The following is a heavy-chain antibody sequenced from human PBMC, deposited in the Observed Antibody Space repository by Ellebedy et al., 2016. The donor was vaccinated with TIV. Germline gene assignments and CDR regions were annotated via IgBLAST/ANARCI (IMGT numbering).Heavy chain of an antibody. Sequence: GESLKISCAASGLTFSIAGMTWVRQAPGKGLEWVATIDFSGTGTYYADSVKGRFIISRDNTKNSLFLQMNSLGVEDTAVYYCARDGSEWSRDYWGQGTLVTVSS. V-gene: IGHV3-21*06. CDR1: GLTFSIAG. CDR3: ARDGSEWSRDY. D-gene: IGHD3-3*01. CDR2: IDFSGTGT. J-gene: IGHJ4*02.